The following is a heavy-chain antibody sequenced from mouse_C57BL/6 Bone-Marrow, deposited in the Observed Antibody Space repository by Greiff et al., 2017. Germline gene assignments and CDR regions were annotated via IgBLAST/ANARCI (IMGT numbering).Heavy chain of an antibody. CDR1: GYSFTCYY. Sequence: VQLQQSGPELVKPGASVKISCKASGYSFTCYYMNWVKQSPEQSLEWIGEINPSTGGTTYNQKFKAKATLTVDKSSSTAYMQLKSLTSEDSAVYYCASNRIVATCWYFDVWGTGTTVTVSS. D-gene: IGHD1-1*01. CDR3: ASNRIVATCWYFDV. J-gene: IGHJ1*03. V-gene: IGHV1-42*01. CDR2: INPSTGGT.